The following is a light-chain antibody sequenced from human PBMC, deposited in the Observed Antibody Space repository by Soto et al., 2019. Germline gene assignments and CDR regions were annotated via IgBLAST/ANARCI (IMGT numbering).Light chain of an antibody. CDR1: QSVLYSSNNKNY. Sequence: DIVMTQSPDSLAVSLGERATINCKSSQSVLYSSNNKNYLAWYQQKPGQPPKLLMYWAPTRESGVPDRFSGSGSGTDFTLTIISLQAEDVAIYYCQQYDSTPLTFGQGTKLEI. CDR2: WAP. V-gene: IGKV4-1*01. J-gene: IGKJ2*01. CDR3: QQYDSTPLT.